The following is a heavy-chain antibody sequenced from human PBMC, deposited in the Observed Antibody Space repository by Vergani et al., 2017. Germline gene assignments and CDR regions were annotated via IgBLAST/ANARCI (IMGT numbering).Heavy chain of an antibody. J-gene: IGHJ4*02. V-gene: IGHV3-7*01. Sequence: EVQLVESGGGLVQPGGSLRLSCAASGFTFSSYRMSWVRQAPGKGLEWVANIKQDGSAKYYVDSVKGRFTISRDNDKNSLYLQMNSLRAEDTAVYYCARDRTTAIKTDHFDYWGQGTLVTVSS. D-gene: IGHD5-18*01. CDR1: GFTFSSYR. CDR3: ARDRTTAIKTDHFDY. CDR2: IKQDGSAK.